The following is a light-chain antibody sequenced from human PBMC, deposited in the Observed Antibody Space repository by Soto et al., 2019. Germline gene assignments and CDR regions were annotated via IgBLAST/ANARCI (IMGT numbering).Light chain of an antibody. J-gene: IGKJ1*01. CDR3: LQHNSYPRT. CDR2: STY. V-gene: IGKV1-17*01. CDR1: QDIGND. Sequence: DIQMTQSPSSLSASVGDRVTITCRASQDIGNDLGWYQQKPGKAPKRLIYSTYSLQTGVPSRFSGSGSGTDFSLIISLLQPEDSATYFCLQHNSYPRTFGQGTKVDLK.